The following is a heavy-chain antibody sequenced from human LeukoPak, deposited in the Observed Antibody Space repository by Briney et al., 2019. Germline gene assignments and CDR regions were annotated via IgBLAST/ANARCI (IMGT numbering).Heavy chain of an antibody. CDR1: GFTFSKYW. CDR3: ATKQWLAPPPDS. CDR2: INTDGTVT. D-gene: IGHD6-19*01. V-gene: IGHV3-74*01. Sequence: RGSLRISPVAPGFTFSKYWMRWGRPTPREGLESVSRINTDGTVTTYADSVKGRFTVSRDNADNTMFLQMNSVRDEDTAVYYCATKQWLAPPPDSWGQGTPVTVSS. J-gene: IGHJ4*02.